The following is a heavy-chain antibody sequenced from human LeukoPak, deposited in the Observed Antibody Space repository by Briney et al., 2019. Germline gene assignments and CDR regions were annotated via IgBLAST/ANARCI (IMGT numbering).Heavy chain of an antibody. D-gene: IGHD3-10*01. V-gene: IGHV3-21*01. Sequence: GGSLRLSCAASGFTFSSYSMNWVRQAPGKGLEWVSSISSSSSYIYYADSVKGRFTTSRDNAKNSLYLQMNSLRAEDTAVYYCARDYGSGSPNWFDPWGQGTLVTVSS. CDR3: ARDYGSGSPNWFDP. CDR1: GFTFSSYS. J-gene: IGHJ5*02. CDR2: ISSSSSYI.